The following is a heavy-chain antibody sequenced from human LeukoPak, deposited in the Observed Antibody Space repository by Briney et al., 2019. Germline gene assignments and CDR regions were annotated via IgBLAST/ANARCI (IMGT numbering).Heavy chain of an antibody. J-gene: IGHJ4*02. CDR1: GGSISSSSYY. Sequence: SETLSLTCTVSGGSISSSSYYWGWIRQPPGKGLGWIGSIYYSGSTYYNPSLKSRVTISVDTSKNQFSLKPSSVTAADAAVYYCARLRRGYSYRYFDYWGQGTLVTVSS. CDR2: IYYSGST. V-gene: IGHV4-39*01. D-gene: IGHD5-18*01. CDR3: ARLRRGYSYRYFDY.